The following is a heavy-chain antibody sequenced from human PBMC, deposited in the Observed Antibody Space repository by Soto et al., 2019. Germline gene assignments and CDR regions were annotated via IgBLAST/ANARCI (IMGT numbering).Heavy chain of an antibody. D-gene: IGHD6-13*01. CDR2: IYHSGST. V-gene: IGHV4-38-2*01. CDR3: ARRHSSSWYGLDY. CDR1: GYSISSGYY. J-gene: IGHJ4*02. Sequence: SETLSLTCAVSGYSISSGYYWGCIRQPPGKGLEWIGSIYHSGSTYYNPSLKSRVSISVDTSKNQFSLRLSSVTAADTAMYYCARRHSSSWYGLDYWGQGTLVTSPQ.